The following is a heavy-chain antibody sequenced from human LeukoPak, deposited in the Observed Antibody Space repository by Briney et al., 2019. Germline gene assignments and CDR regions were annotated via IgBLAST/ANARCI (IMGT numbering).Heavy chain of an antibody. D-gene: IGHD4-17*01. CDR3: ARLPYGDYYFDY. CDR2: TYYSGGT. V-gene: IGHV4-30-4*01. Sequence: SETLSLTCTVSGGSISSGDYYWSWIRQPPGKGLEWIGYTYYSGGTYYNPSLKSRVTISVDTSKNQFSLKLNSVTAADTAVYFCARLPYGDYYFDYWGQGTLAIVSS. J-gene: IGHJ4*02. CDR1: GGSISSGDYY.